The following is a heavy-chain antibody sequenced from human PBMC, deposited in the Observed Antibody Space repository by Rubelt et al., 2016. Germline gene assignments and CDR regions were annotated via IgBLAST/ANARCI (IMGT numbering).Heavy chain of an antibody. CDR1: GGTFSSYA. CDR2: IIPILGIA. CDR3: ASPEDSSGWYW. Sequence: VQSGAEVKKPGSSVKVSCKASGGTFSSYAISWVRQAPGQGLEWMGRIIPILGIANYAQKFQGRVTITADKSTSKACMELSSLRSEDTAVYYCASPEDSSGWYWWGQGTLVTVSS. J-gene: IGHJ4*02. V-gene: IGHV1-69*04. D-gene: IGHD6-19*01.